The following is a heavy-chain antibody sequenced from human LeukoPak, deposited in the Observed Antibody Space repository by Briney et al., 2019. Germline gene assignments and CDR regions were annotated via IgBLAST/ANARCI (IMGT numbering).Heavy chain of an antibody. CDR1: GYTFTSYY. CDR3: ARGEEDSSGNY. V-gene: IGHV1-8*02. CDR2: MNPNSGNT. Sequence: PGASVKVSCKASGYTFTSYYMHWVRQAPGQGLEWMGWMNPNSGNTGYAQKFQGRVTMTRNTSISTAYMELSSLRSEDTAVYYCARGEEDSSGNYWGQGTLVTVSS. J-gene: IGHJ4*02. D-gene: IGHD3-22*01.